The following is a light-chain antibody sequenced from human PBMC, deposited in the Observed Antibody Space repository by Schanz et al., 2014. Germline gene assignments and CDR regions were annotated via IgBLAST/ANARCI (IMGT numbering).Light chain of an antibody. CDR1: SSDVGGYNY. Sequence: QSALTQPASVSGSPGQSITISCTGTSSDVGGYNYVYWYQQHPGKAPKLMIYDVTNRPSGVSNRFSGSKSGNTASLTISGLQAEDEADYYCCSYAGSSTWVFGGGTKLTVL. CDR3: CSYAGSSTWV. V-gene: IGLV2-23*02. CDR2: DVT. J-gene: IGLJ3*02.